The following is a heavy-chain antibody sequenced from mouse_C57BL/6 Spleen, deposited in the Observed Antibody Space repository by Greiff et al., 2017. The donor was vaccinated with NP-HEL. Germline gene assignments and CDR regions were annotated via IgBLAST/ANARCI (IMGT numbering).Heavy chain of an antibody. Sequence: QVQLQQPGAELVMPGASVKLSCKASGYTFTSYWMHWVKQRPGQGLEWIGEIDPSDSYTNYNQKFKGKSTLTVDKSSSTAYMQLSGLTSEDSAVYYCARHSQAGDYWGQGTLVTVSA. J-gene: IGHJ3*01. CDR2: IDPSDSYT. V-gene: IGHV1-69*01. CDR3: ARHSQAGDY. CDR1: GYTFTSYW. D-gene: IGHD3-2*02.